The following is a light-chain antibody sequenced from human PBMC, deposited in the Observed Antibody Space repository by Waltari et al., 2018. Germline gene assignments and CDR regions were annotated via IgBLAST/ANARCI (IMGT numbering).Light chain of an antibody. Sequence: QSALTQPPSASGSPGQSVTIPCTGTNSDVGGYNYVSWYQQHPGKAPKLMIYEVTKRPSGVPDRFSGSKSGNTASLTVSGLQAEDDADYYCSSYAGSNNLVFGGGTKLTVL. V-gene: IGLV2-8*01. CDR3: SSYAGSNNLV. J-gene: IGLJ3*02. CDR1: NSDVGGYNY. CDR2: EVT.